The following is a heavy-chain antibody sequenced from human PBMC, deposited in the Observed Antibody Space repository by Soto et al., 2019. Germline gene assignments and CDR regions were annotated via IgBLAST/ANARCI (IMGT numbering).Heavy chain of an antibody. CDR1: GGSIRSSSYY. CDR2: IYYSGST. J-gene: IGHJ6*02. V-gene: IGHV4-39*01. D-gene: IGHD5-12*01. Sequence: PSETLSLTCTVSGGSIRSSSYYWGWIRLPPGDLLELIVSIYYSGSTYYKPSLESRVTISVDTSKIQFSLILGSVTAADMAVYYCARPTRGEYYGIDVWGQGTTVTVSS. CDR3: ARPTRGEYYGIDV.